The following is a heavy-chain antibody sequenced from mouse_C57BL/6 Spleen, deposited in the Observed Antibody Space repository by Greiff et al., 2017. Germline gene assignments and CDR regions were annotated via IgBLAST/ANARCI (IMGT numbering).Heavy chain of an antibody. D-gene: IGHD1-1*01. CDR3: ARGGPLITTVVAH. CDR1: GYTFTSYW. V-gene: IGHV1-53*01. Sequence: QVQLQQPGTELVKPGASVKLSCKASGYTFTSYWMHWVQQRPGQGLEWIGNINPSNGGTNYNEKFKSKATLTVDKSSSTAYMQLSSLTSEDSAVYYCARGGPLITTVVAHWGKGTTLTVSS. CDR2: INPSNGGT. J-gene: IGHJ2*01.